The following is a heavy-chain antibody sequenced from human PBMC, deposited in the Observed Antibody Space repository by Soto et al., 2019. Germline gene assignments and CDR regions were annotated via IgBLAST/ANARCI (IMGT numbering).Heavy chain of an antibody. CDR1: GFTFDDYA. CDR3: TTGLTVVVPAGFDY. CDR2: INWNSATT. V-gene: IGHV3-9*01. Sequence: EVQLVDSGGGLVQPGRSLRLSCVASGFTFDDYAMHWVRQAPGNGLEWVAGINWNSATTAYADSVKGRFTISRANAINTLYLQMNSLRADDTAIYYCTTGLTVVVPAGFDYLGQGSQVTVSS. J-gene: IGHJ4*02. D-gene: IGHD2-15*01.